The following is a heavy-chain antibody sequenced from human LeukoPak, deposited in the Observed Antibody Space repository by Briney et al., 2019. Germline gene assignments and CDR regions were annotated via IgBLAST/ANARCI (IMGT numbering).Heavy chain of an antibody. CDR2: INPNSGGT. CDR3: ARERARGASGVAKGY. D-gene: IGHD2-15*01. J-gene: IGHJ4*02. Sequence: ASVKVSCKASGYTCTGYYMHWVRQAPGQGLEWMGRINPNSGGTNYAQKFQGRVTMTRDTSISTAYMELSRLRSDDTALYYSARERARGASGVAKGYWGQGTLVTVSS. V-gene: IGHV1-2*06. CDR1: GYTCTGYY.